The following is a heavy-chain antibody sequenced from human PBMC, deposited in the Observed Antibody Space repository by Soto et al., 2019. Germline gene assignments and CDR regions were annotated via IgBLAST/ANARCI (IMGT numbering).Heavy chain of an antibody. CDR1: GGSISSYY. J-gene: IGHJ1*01. CDR2: IHYSGST. Sequence: LSLTCTVSGGSISSYYWCWIRQPPGKGLEWIGNIHYSGSTHYNPSLKSRVTISVDTSKNQFSLKLSSVTAADTAVYYCATRVITFGGVIVLYFQHWGQGTLVTVSS. CDR3: ATRVITFGGVIVLYFQH. V-gene: IGHV4-59*01. D-gene: IGHD3-16*02.